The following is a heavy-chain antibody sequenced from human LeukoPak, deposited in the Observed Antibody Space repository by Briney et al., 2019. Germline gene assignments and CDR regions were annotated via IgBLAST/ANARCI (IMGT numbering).Heavy chain of an antibody. D-gene: IGHD3-22*01. Sequence: ASVKVSCKVSGYTLTELSMHWARQAPGKGLEWMGGFDPEDGETIYAQKFQGRVTMTEDTSTDTAYMELSSLRSEDTAVYYCATVTYYYDSSGFAFDIWGQGTMVTVSS. J-gene: IGHJ3*02. CDR3: ATVTYYYDSSGFAFDI. CDR1: GYTLTELS. CDR2: FDPEDGET. V-gene: IGHV1-24*01.